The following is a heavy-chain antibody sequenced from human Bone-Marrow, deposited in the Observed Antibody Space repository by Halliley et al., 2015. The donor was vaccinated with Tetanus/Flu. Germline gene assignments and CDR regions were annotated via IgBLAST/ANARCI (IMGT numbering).Heavy chain of an antibody. CDR2: IYYSRIT. J-gene: IGHJ4*02. V-gene: IGHV4-39*01. D-gene: IGHD3-16*01. Sequence: TLSLTRTVSGASTSTGTYYWGWIRQPPGKGLEWIGTIYYSRITYSDPSLKSRVTISVDTSKNQFSLNLNSVTAADTAVYYCGGGKNLLGSYYFDYWGQGTLVTVSS. CDR3: GGGKNLLGSYYFDY. CDR1: GASTSTGTYY.